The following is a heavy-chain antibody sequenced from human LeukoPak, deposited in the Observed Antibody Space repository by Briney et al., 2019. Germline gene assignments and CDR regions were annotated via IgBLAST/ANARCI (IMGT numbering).Heavy chain of an antibody. J-gene: IGHJ4*02. D-gene: IGHD2-2*01. Sequence: GSLRLSCAASGFTFSSYAGSWFRQAPGKGLEWVSTISSRGSTYYADSVKGRFTISRDYSRNTLYLQMNSLRAEDTAVYYCAKRGNSSSRSYDAYWGQGTLVTVSS. CDR3: AKRGNSSSRSYDAY. CDR2: ISSRGST. CDR1: GFTFSSYA. V-gene: IGHV3-23*01.